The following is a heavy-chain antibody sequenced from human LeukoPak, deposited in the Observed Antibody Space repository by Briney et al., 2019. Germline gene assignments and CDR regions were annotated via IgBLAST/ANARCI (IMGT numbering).Heavy chain of an antibody. CDR3: AKGEMATITLWDY. CDR2: ISGSGGST. D-gene: IGHD5-24*01. V-gene: IGHV3-23*01. Sequence: PGGPLRLSCAASGFTFSSYAMSWVRQAPGKGLEWVSAISGSGGSTYYADSVKGRFTISRDNSKNTLYLQMNSLRAEDTAVYYCAKGEMATITLWDYWGQGTLVTVSS. CDR1: GFTFSSYA. J-gene: IGHJ4*02.